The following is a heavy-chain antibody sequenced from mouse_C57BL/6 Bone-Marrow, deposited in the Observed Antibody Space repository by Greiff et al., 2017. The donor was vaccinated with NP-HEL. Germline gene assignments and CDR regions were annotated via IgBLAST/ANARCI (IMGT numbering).Heavy chain of an antibody. CDR3: TTGDGYSFAY. V-gene: IGHV14-4*01. CDR1: GFNIKDDY. D-gene: IGHD2-3*01. CDR2: IDPENGDT. J-gene: IGHJ3*01. Sequence: VQLQQSGAELVRPGASVTLSCTASGFNIKDDYMHWVKQRPEQGLEWIGWIDPENGDTDYASTFQGKATIKADTSSNTAYLQISSLTSEDTAVYYCTTGDGYSFAYWGQGTLVTVSA.